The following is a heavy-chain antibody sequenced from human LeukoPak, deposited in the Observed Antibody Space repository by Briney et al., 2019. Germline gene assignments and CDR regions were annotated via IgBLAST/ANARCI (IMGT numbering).Heavy chain of an antibody. CDR2: INHSGST. J-gene: IGHJ3*02. Sequence: SETLSLTCAVYDGSFSVYYWSCVRQPPGKGLECIGEINHSGSTNYTPSLKCRVTISVDTSKNQFSLKLSSVTAADTAVYYCARGQSTTKTFGDAFDIWGQGTMVTVSS. CDR1: DGSFSVYY. D-gene: IGHD1-26*01. V-gene: IGHV4-34*01. CDR3: ARGQSTTKTFGDAFDI.